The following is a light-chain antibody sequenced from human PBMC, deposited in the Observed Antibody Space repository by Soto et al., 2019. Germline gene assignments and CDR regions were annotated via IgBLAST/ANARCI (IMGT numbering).Light chain of an antibody. CDR3: SSYAGSKTL. CDR1: SSDVGGYNY. CDR2: EVS. V-gene: IGLV2-8*01. Sequence: QSALTQPPSASGSPGQSGTLSCTGTSSDVGGYNYVSWYQQHPGKAPKLMIYEVSKRPSGVPDRFSGSKSGNTASLTVSGLQAEDEADYYCSSYAGSKTLFGGGTQLTVL. J-gene: IGLJ2*01.